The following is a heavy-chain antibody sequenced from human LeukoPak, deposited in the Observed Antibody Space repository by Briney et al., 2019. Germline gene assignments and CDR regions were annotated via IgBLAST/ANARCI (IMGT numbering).Heavy chain of an antibody. J-gene: IGHJ6*03. V-gene: IGHV1-18*04. D-gene: IGHD1-26*01. CDR3: ARDRGWELPYYYYYMDV. Sequence: ASVKVSCKASGYTFTGYYMHWVRQAPGQGLEWMGWISAYNGNTNYAQKLQGRVTMTTDTSTSTAYMELRSLRSDDTAVYYCARDRGWELPYYYYYMDVWGKGTTVTISS. CDR1: GYTFTGYY. CDR2: ISAYNGNT.